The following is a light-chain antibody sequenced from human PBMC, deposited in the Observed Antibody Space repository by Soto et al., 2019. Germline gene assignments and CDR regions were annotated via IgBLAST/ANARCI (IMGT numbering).Light chain of an antibody. CDR1: QDISSY. CDR3: QRSYSIPVT. J-gene: IGKJ2*01. V-gene: IGKV1-39*01. CDR2: GAT. Sequence: DVQMTQPPSSLSPSVGDRVTITCRASQDISSYVNWYQQRPGRAPNLLISGATSLQSGVTSRFSGRRSVTDVTPTFSSLQHEVCATCFCQRSYSIPVTFGQGTELEFK.